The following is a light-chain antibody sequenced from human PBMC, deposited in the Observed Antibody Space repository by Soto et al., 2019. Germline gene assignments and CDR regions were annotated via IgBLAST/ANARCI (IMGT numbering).Light chain of an antibody. Sequence: DIQMTQSPSTLSASVGDRVTITCRASQSVDRWLAWYQQRPGKAPKALIYKASNLESGVPSRFSGSGSGTEFTLTITSLQPGDIATYYCKQYTTLVTFGQGTKVE. V-gene: IGKV1-5*03. CDR1: QSVDRW. CDR3: KQYTTLVT. J-gene: IGKJ1*01. CDR2: KAS.